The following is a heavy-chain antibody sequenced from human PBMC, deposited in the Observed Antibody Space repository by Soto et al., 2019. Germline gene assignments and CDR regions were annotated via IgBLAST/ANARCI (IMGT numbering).Heavy chain of an antibody. J-gene: IGHJ4*02. V-gene: IGHV1-69*06. CDR2: IIPIFGET. Sequence: SVKVSCKASGGTFSSYAISWVRQAPGQGLEWMGGIIPIFGETIYARKFQGRVTMTEDTSTDTAYMELSSLRSEDTAVYYCATPVYSSGWPFDYWGQGTLVTVSS. CDR1: GGTFSSYA. D-gene: IGHD6-19*01. CDR3: ATPVYSSGWPFDY.